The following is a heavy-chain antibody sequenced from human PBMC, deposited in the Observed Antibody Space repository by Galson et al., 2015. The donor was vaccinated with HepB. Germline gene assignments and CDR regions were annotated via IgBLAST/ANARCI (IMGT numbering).Heavy chain of an antibody. J-gene: IGHJ3*02. V-gene: IGHV1-46*01. CDR1: GYTLTNYH. D-gene: IGHD2-8*01. CDR3: AATYTNGPSPEAFET. Sequence: SVKVSCKASGYTLTNYHFHWVRQAPGQGPEWMGKIFAGGGSTRYAERFQGRVTLTRDSSTSTIYMEVSSLRSDDAAVYYCAATYTNGPSPEAFETWGQGTVTTVSS. CDR2: IFAGGGST.